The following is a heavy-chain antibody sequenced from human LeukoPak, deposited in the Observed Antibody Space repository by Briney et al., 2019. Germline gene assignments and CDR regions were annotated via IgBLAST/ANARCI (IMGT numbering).Heavy chain of an antibody. CDR2: IRYDGSTK. V-gene: IGHV3-30*02. CDR3: ARDPYSGNYGNYYYYYMDV. D-gene: IGHD1-26*01. CDR1: AFTFSSYN. Sequence: GGSLRLSCAASAFTFSSYNMNWVRQAPGKGLEWVAFIRYDGSTKYYRDSVKGRFTISRDNSKNSLYLQMNSLGPEDTAVYYCARDPYSGNYGNYYYYYMDVWGKGTTVTISS. J-gene: IGHJ6*03.